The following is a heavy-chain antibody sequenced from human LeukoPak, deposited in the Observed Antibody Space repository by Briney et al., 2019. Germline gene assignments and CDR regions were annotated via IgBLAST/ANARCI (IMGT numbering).Heavy chain of an antibody. J-gene: IGHJ4*02. CDR2: IYSGGST. Sequence: GGSLRLSCAASGFTVSSNYMSWVRQAPGKGLEWVSVIYSGGSTYYADSVKGRFTISRDNSKNTLYLQMNSLRAEDTAVYYCAKGQEYSSGWYVDYWGQGTPVTVSS. D-gene: IGHD6-19*01. V-gene: IGHV3-53*01. CDR1: GFTVSSNY. CDR3: AKGQEYSSGWYVDY.